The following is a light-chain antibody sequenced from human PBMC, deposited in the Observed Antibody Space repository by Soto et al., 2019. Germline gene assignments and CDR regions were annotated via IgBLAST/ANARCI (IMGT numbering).Light chain of an antibody. Sequence: QSVLTQPRSVSGSPGQSVTVSCTGTSSDVGRHDYVSWYQHHPGKAPKLIIFDVYKRPSGVPDRFSGSKSGYTASLTFSGLQADDEGDYYCFSYADKCGVFGTGTKLTVL. J-gene: IGLJ1*01. CDR2: DVY. CDR3: FSYADKCGV. CDR1: SSDVGRHDY. V-gene: IGLV2-11*01.